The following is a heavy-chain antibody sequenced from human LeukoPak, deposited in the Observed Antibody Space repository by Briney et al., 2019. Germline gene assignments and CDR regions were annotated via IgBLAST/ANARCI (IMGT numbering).Heavy chain of an antibody. D-gene: IGHD5-24*01. Sequence: GGSLRLSCAASGFSFSSYGMHWVRQAPGKGLEWVAVIWYDGNYKYFADSVKGRFTISRDNPKNTLYLQMNSLRAEDTAVYYCARDASLQTGAFDVWGQGTMVTVSS. V-gene: IGHV3-33*01. CDR3: ARDASLQTGAFDV. J-gene: IGHJ3*01. CDR2: IWYDGNYK. CDR1: GFSFSSYG.